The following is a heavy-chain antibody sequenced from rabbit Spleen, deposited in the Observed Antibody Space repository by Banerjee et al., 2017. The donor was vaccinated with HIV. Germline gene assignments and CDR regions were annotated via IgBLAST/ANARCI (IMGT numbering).Heavy chain of an antibody. J-gene: IGHJ6*01. Sequence: QSLEESGGGLVKPGASLTLTCKASGVSFNSGYDMCWVRQAPGKGLEWIACIYAGSSGSTYSATWAKGRFTISTTSSTTVTLEITSLTAADTATYFCARDLAGVIGWNFGWWGQGTLVTVS. CDR1: GVSFNSGYD. V-gene: IGHV1S40*01. CDR3: ARDLAGVIGWNFGW. CDR2: IYAGSSGST. D-gene: IGHD4-1*01.